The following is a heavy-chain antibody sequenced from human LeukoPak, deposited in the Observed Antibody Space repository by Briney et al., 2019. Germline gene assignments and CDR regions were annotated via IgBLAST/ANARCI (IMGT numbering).Heavy chain of an antibody. D-gene: IGHD3-22*01. CDR1: GFTFSSYS. Sequence: GGSLRLSCAASGFTFSSYSMNWVRQAPGKGLEWVSYISSSSSTIYYADSVKGRFTISRDNAKNSLYLQMSSLRAEDTAVYYCARRATPGYDSSGYPHDAFDIWGQGTMVTVSS. V-gene: IGHV3-48*01. CDR3: ARRATPGYDSSGYPHDAFDI. CDR2: ISSSSSTI. J-gene: IGHJ3*02.